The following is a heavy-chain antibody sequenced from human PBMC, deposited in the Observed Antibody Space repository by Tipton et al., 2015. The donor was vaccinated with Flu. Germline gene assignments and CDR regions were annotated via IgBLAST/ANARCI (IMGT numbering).Heavy chain of an antibody. J-gene: IGHJ4*02. CDR3: AKDKNEFYAFEN. D-gene: IGHD2/OR15-2a*01. V-gene: IGHV3-33*06. CDR2: IWYDGSNK. Sequence: RSLRLSCAASGFTFSSYAMHWVRQAPGKGLEWVAGIWYDGSNKYYADSVKGRFTISRDNSKNTLYLQMNSLRAEDTAVYYCAKDKNEFYAFENWAQGTLVTVSS. CDR1: GFTFSSYA.